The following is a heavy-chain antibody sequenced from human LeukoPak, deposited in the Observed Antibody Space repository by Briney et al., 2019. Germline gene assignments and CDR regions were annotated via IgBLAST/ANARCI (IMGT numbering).Heavy chain of an antibody. J-gene: IGHJ6*02. CDR3: AKDRQGVTTNYYYGMDV. D-gene: IGHD4-17*01. Sequence: GGSLRLSCAASGFTFSSYGMHWVRQAPGKGLEWVAVISYDGSNKYYADSVKGRFTISRDNSKNTLYLQMNSLRAEDTAVYYCAKDRQGVTTNYYYGMDVWGQGTRSPSP. V-gene: IGHV3-30*18. CDR1: GFTFSSYG. CDR2: ISYDGSNK.